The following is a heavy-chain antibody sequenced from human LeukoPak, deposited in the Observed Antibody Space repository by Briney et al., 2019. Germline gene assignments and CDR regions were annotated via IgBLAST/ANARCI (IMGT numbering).Heavy chain of an antibody. CDR3: AKERRYFDWLLSGRFDY. J-gene: IGHJ4*02. CDR1: GFTFGSYA. D-gene: IGHD3-9*01. Sequence: GGSLRLSCAASGFTFGSYAMSWVRQAPGKGLEWVSAISGSGGSTYYADSVKGRFTISRDNSKNTLYLQMNSLRAEDTAVYYCAKERRYFDWLLSGRFDYWGQGTLVTVSS. CDR2: ISGSGGST. V-gene: IGHV3-23*01.